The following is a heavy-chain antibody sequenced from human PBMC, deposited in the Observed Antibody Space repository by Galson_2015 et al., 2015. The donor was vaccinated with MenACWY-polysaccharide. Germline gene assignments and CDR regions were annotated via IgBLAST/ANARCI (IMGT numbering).Heavy chain of an antibody. J-gene: IGHJ4*02. D-gene: IGHD1-14*01. Sequence: SLRLSCAASGFTFNSYTMSWVRQAPGKGLEWVSAISGSGASTYYADSVKGRFTIFRDNSKNTLYLQMNSLSAEDTAVYYCANPGLSTGRTSDVDYWGQGTLVTVSS. CDR3: ANPGLSTGRTSDVDY. V-gene: IGHV3-23*01. CDR2: ISGSGAST. CDR1: GFTFNSYT.